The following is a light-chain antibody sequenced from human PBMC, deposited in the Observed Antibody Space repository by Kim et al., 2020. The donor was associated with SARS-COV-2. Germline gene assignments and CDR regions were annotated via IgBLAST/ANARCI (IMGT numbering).Light chain of an antibody. CDR3: QQYKSWPLT. Sequence: VSPGERATLSCRASQRLSRNVAWYQPKPGQAPKLLIYDASTRATGSPARFSGTGSGTEFSLTISSLQSEDCAVYYCQQYKSWPLTFGGGTKGDIK. CDR1: QRLSRN. V-gene: IGKV3-15*01. CDR2: DAS. J-gene: IGKJ4*01.